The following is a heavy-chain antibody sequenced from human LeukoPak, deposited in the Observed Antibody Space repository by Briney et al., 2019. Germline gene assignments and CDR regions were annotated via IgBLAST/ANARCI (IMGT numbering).Heavy chain of an antibody. J-gene: IGHJ5*02. CDR2: INHSGST. CDR1: GVSFSGYY. Sequence: SETLSLTCAVYGVSFSGYYWSWIRQPPGKGLEWIGEINHSGSTNYNPSLKSRVTISVDTSKNQFSLKLSSVTAADTAVYYCARVKYQLRILGWFDPWGQGTLVTVSS. V-gene: IGHV4-34*01. CDR3: ARVKYQLRILGWFDP. D-gene: IGHD2-2*01.